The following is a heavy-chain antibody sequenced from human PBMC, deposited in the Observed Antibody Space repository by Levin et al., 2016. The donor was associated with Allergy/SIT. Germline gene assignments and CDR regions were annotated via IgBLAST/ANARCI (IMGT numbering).Heavy chain of an antibody. D-gene: IGHD7-27*01. CDR2: ISGSGGST. Sequence: WIRQPPGKGLEWVSAISGSGGSTYYADSVKGRFTISRDNSKNTLYLQMNSLRAEDTAVYYCAKDRVTGDFRRRPPGAFDIWGQGTMVTVSS. CDR3: AKDRVTGDFRRRPPGAFDI. V-gene: IGHV3-23*01. J-gene: IGHJ3*02.